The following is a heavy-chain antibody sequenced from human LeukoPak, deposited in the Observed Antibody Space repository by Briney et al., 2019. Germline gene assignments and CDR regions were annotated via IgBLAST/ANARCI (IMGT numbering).Heavy chain of an antibody. D-gene: IGHD3-3*01. CDR2: ISAYNGNT. CDR3: ARGLIVGIFGVGFDP. Sequence: ASVKVSCKASGYTFTSYGISWVRQAPGQGLEWMGWISAYNGNTNYAQKLQGRVTMTTDTSTSTAYMELRSLRSDDTAVYYCARGLIVGIFGVGFDPWGQGTLVTVSS. V-gene: IGHV1-18*01. J-gene: IGHJ5*02. CDR1: GYTFTSYG.